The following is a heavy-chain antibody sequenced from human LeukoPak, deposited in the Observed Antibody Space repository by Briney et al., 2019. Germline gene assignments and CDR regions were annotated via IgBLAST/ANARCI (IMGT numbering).Heavy chain of an antibody. CDR2: IYYSGCS. J-gene: IGHJ3*02. CDR3: ARDRGDSSGYYPEDAFDI. D-gene: IGHD3-22*01. Sequence: PSETLSLTCTLSGGSLSSSSYYWGWGRQPPGTGLEWVGSIYYSGCSCYTLFLNGRVAISVDTSKNQFSLMLSSVTAADTAVYYCARDRGDSSGYYPEDAFDIWGQGTMVTVSS. V-gene: IGHV4-39*07. CDR1: GGSLSSSSYY.